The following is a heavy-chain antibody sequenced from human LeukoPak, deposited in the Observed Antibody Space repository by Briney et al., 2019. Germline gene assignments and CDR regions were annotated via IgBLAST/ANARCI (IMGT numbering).Heavy chain of an antibody. Sequence: GGSLRLSCAASGFTFSGHRMHWVRQVPGKGLVWVSRSKSDGSSTSYADSVKGRFTISRDNAKNTLYLQMNSLRVEDTAVYYCARSDWFDPWGQGTLVIVSS. CDR2: SKSDGSST. V-gene: IGHV3-74*01. CDR3: ARSDWFDP. CDR1: GFTFSGHR. J-gene: IGHJ5*02.